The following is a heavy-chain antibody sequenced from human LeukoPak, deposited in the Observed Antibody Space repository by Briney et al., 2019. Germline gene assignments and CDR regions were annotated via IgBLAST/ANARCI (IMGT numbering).Heavy chain of an antibody. V-gene: IGHV3-74*01. J-gene: IGHJ4*02. D-gene: IGHD6-19*01. CDR1: GVTFSNYW. Sequence: GGSLRLSCAASGVTFSNYWRHWVRQAPGKGLVWVSRINSDGSSTRDADSVKGRFTISRDNAKNTLYLQMNSLRAEDTAVYYCARASSYSSGYDYWGQGTLVTVSS. CDR3: ARASSYSSGYDY. CDR2: INSDGSST.